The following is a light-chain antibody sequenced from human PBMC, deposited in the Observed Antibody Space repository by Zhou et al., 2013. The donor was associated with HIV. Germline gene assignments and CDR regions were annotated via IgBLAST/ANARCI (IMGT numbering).Light chain of an antibody. J-gene: IGKJ4*01. CDR2: EAS. V-gene: IGKV1-12*01. CDR3: QQANSFPLT. Sequence: DIQMTQSPSTLSASVGDRVTITCRASQSIDTWLAWYQQKSGKAPDLLIYEASNLKSGVPSRFSGSGSGTDFTLTISSLQPEDFATYYCQQANSFPLTFGGGTKVEIK. CDR1: QSIDTW.